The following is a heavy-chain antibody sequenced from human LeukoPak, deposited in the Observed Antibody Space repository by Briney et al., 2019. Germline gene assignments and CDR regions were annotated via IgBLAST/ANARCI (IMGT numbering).Heavy chain of an antibody. CDR2: IYYSGST. J-gene: IGHJ4*02. CDR3: ARHLWGSRLGAFDY. V-gene: IGHV4-59*08. Sequence: PSETLPLTCTVSGGSTTSNYWSWIRQPPGKGLEWIGYIYYSGSTNYNPSLKSRVTTSVDTSKNQFSLKLTSVTAADTAVYYCARHLWGSRLGAFDYLGQGTLVTVSS. D-gene: IGHD7-27*01. CDR1: GGSTTSNY.